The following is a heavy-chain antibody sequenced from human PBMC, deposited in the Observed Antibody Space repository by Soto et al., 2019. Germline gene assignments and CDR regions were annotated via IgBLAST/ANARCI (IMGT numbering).Heavy chain of an antibody. CDR3: ASGGQSSKKFDP. V-gene: IGHV3-23*01. CDR2: ISTDGVTT. CDR1: GFTFSSYP. Sequence: GGSLRLSCAASGFTFSSYPMSWVRQAPGKGLEWVSVISTDGVTTYYADSVEGRFTMSRDDSKNTLYLQMNSLRAEDTAVYYCASGGQSSKKFDPWGKGTLVTVSS. D-gene: IGHD3-10*01. J-gene: IGHJ5*02.